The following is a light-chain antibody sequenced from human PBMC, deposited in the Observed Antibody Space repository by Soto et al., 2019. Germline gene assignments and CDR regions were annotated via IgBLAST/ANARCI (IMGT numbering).Light chain of an antibody. CDR3: QQYYSFPFT. CDR1: QGISNY. CDR2: AAS. Sequence: DILMTQSPSSLSASVGDRVTITCRGSQGISNYLAWFQQKPGRAPKSLIYAASILQSGVPSKYIGSGSGTDFTLTISSLQPDDFATYYCQQYYSFPFTFGPGTTVDIK. J-gene: IGKJ3*01. V-gene: IGKV1-16*02.